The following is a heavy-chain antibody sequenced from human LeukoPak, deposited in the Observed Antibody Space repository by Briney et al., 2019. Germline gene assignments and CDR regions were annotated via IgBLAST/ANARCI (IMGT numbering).Heavy chain of an antibody. CDR1: GFTSSTYA. V-gene: IGHV3-23*01. CDR2: ISGSGGTT. CDR3: AKGYTYGNFDY. D-gene: IGHD5-18*01. J-gene: IGHJ4*02. Sequence: PGGSLRLSCAASGFTSSTYAMSWVRQAPGKGLEWISAISGSGGTTYYADSVKGRFTISRDNSKSTLLLQMNSLRAEDTAVYYCAKGYTYGNFDYWGQGTLVTVSS.